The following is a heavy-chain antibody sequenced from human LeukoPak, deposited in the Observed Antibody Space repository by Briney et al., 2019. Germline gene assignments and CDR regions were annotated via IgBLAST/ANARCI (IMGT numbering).Heavy chain of an antibody. V-gene: IGHV3-7*05. CDR2: IKQDGSEK. Sequence: GGSLRLSCAASGFTSSRYWMSWVRQAPGKGLEWVATIKQDGSEKYYVDSVRGRFTISRDNARNSLHLQMNSLRADDTAVYFCARGGRSYGSEYWGQGTLVTVSS. CDR1: GFTSSRYW. J-gene: IGHJ4*02. CDR3: ARGGRSYGSEY. D-gene: IGHD3-10*01.